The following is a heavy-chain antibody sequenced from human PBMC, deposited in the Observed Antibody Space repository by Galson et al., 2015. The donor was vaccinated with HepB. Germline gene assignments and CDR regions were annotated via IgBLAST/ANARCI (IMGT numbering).Heavy chain of an antibody. CDR3: ARDRPGSGIRDAFDI. CDR2: VSSDGGIK. D-gene: IGHD3-10*01. V-gene: IGHV3-30-3*01. Sequence: SLRLSCAASGFTFSSYAMHWVRQAPGKGLEWVAVVSSDGGIKYYADSVKGRFTISRDNSKNTLYLQMNSLRPEDTAVYYCARDRPGSGIRDAFDIWGQGTMVTVSS. J-gene: IGHJ3*02. CDR1: GFTFSSYA.